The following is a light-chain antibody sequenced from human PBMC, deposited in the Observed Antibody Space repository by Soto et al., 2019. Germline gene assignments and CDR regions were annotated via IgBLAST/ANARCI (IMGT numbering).Light chain of an antibody. Sequence: QSALAQPASVSGSPGQSISISCTGDTIGVSGFTYVSWYQQHPGRAPRLIIYEVSHRPSGISNRFSGSKSDKSATLTISGLQAEDEADYYCRSVSNSTTPWLFGGGTKVTVL. CDR1: TIGVSGFTY. CDR3: RSVSNSTTPWL. V-gene: IGLV2-14*01. CDR2: EVS. J-gene: IGLJ2*01.